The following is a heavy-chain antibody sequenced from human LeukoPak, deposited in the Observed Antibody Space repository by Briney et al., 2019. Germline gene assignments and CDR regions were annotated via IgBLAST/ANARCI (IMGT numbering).Heavy chain of an antibody. D-gene: IGHD3-22*01. CDR2: IYYSGST. J-gene: IGHJ5*02. Sequence: PSETLSLTCTVSGGSISSSSYYWGWIRQPPGKGLEWIGSIYYSGSTYYNPSLKSRVTISVDTSKNQFSLKLSSVTAADTAVYYCARDMNYDSSGFDPWGQGTLVTVSS. CDR3: ARDMNYDSSGFDP. V-gene: IGHV4-39*07. CDR1: GGSISSSSYY.